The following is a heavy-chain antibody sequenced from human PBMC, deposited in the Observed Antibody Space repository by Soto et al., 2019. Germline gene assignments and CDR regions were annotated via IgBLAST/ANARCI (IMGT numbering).Heavy chain of an antibody. CDR1: GGSISSYY. CDR2: IYYSGST. V-gene: IGHV4-59*01. D-gene: IGHD6-19*01. Sequence: SETLSLTCTVSGGSISSYYWSWIRQPPGKGLEWIGYIYYSGSTNYNPSLKSRVTISVDTSKNQFSLKLSSVTAADTAVYYCARVDSSGWYKGEGYFDYWGQGTLVTVSS. CDR3: ARVDSSGWYKGEGYFDY. J-gene: IGHJ4*02.